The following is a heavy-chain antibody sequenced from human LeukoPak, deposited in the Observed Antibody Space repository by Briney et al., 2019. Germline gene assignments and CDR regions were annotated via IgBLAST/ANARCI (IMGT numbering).Heavy chain of an antibody. Sequence: SETLSLTCAVYGESFSGYYWSWIRQPPGKGLEWIGEINHSGSTNYNPSLKSRVTISVDTSKNQFSLKLSSVTAADTAVYYCARESSNRDAFDIWGQGTMVTVSS. J-gene: IGHJ3*02. CDR2: INHSGST. V-gene: IGHV4-34*01. D-gene: IGHD6-13*01. CDR3: ARESSNRDAFDI. CDR1: GESFSGYY.